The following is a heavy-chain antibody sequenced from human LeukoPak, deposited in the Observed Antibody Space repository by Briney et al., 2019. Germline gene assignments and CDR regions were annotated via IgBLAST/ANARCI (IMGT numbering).Heavy chain of an antibody. J-gene: IGHJ4*02. CDR1: GTTFSRSA. D-gene: IGHD1-26*01. Sequence: GASVKVSCKASGTTFSRSAISWVRQAPGQGLVWMGGVIPILGTTNYAQKFQDRVSIATDESTSTAYMEVSSLRSVDTAVYYCARDDGSATMGFDSRGQGTLVTVSS. CDR3: ARDDGSATMGFDS. CDR2: VIPILGTT. V-gene: IGHV1-69*05.